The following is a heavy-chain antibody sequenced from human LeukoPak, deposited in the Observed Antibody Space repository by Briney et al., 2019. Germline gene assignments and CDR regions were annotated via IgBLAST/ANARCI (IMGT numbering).Heavy chain of an antibody. Sequence: PGGSLRLSCAASGFTFSDYYMSWIRQAPGKGLEWISYAGSSGSPMNYADSVKGRFTISKDNDKNSLYLQMNSLRAEDTAMYYCARTGFDLWSGYYGARYFFDYWGREPWSPSPQ. CDR3: ARTGFDLWSGYYGARYFFDY. D-gene: IGHD3-3*01. CDR1: GFTFSDYY. J-gene: IGHJ4*02. V-gene: IGHV3-11*01. CDR2: AGSSGSPM.